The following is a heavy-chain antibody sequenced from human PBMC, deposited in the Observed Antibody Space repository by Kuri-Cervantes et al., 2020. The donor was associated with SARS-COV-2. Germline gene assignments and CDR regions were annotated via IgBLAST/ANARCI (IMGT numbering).Heavy chain of an antibody. J-gene: IGHJ5*02. CDR3: ARGGYYDILTGYENWFDP. CDR1: GFTVSSNE. CDR2: ISVGST. D-gene: IGHD3-9*01. V-gene: IGHV3-38-3*01. Sequence: GGSLRLSCAASGFTVSSNEMNWVRQAPGKGLEWVSFISVGSTYYADSRKGRFTISRDNSKNTLHLQMNSLRAEDTAVYYCARGGYYDILTGYENWFDPWGQGTLVTVSS.